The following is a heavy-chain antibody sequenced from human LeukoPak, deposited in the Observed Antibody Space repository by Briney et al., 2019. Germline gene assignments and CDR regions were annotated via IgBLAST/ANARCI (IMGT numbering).Heavy chain of an antibody. J-gene: IGHJ4*02. CDR3: ARSPDRDLPLY. V-gene: IGHV3-33*01. D-gene: IGHD3-22*01. CDR1: GFTFSSYG. CDR2: IWYDGSNK. Sequence: GGSLRLSCAASGFTFSSYGMHWVRQAPGKGLEWVAVIWYDGSNKYYADSVKGRFTISRDNSKNTLYLQMNSLRAEDTAVYYCARSPDRDLPLYWGQGTLVTVSS.